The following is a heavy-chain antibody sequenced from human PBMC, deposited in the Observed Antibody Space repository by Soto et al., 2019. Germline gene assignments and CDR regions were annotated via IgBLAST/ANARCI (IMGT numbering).Heavy chain of an antibody. J-gene: IGHJ6*02. V-gene: IGHV3-33*01. CDR3: VRDSGLYGLDV. CDR1: GFTFSTDG. Sequence: QVQLVESGGGVVQPGRSRRLSCVVSGFTFSTDGMHWVRQAPGKGLEWVAVIWHDGNRKYYVDSVKGRFTISRDDSENTLHLQMNSLRVEDTAVYYCVRDSGLYGLDVWGQGTTVTVSS. D-gene: IGHD3-10*01. CDR2: IWHDGNRK.